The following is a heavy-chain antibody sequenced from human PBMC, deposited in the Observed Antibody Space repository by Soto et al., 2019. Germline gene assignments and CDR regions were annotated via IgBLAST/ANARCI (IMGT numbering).Heavy chain of an antibody. CDR1: GGSFSGYY. D-gene: IGHD2-15*01. V-gene: IGHV4-34*01. J-gene: IGHJ5*02. CDR3: ARSPGSVVVAATTHCRFDP. CDR2: INHSGST. Sequence: SETLSLTCAVYGGSFSGYYWSWIRQPPGKGLEWIGEINHSGSTNYNPSLKSRVTISVDTSKNQFSLKLSSVTAADTAVYYCARSPGSVVVAATTHCRFDPWGQGTLVTVSS.